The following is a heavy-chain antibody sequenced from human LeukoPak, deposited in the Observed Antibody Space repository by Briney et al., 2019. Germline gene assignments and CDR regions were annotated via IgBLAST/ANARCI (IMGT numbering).Heavy chain of an antibody. CDR2: ISWNSGSI. CDR3: AKGEPFSGWYRGGFGY. J-gene: IGHJ4*02. Sequence: PGGPLRLSCAASGFTFDDYAMHWVRQAPGKGLEWVSGISWNSGSIGYADSVKGRFTISRGNAKNSLYLQMNSLRAEDTALYYCAKGEPFSGWYRGGFGYWGQGTLVTVSS. CDR1: GFTFDDYA. V-gene: IGHV3-9*01. D-gene: IGHD6-19*01.